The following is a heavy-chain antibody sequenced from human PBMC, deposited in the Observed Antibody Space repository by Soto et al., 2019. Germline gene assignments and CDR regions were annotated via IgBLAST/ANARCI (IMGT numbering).Heavy chain of an antibody. V-gene: IGHV1-18*01. Sequence: ASVKVSCKASGYTFNSYGISWVRQAPGQGLEWMGWISADNGKTNYAQKFQGRVTMTTDTSTSTAYMELRSLRSDDTAVYYCARDESATIEIFGCWGQGTLVTVS. CDR3: ARDESATIEIFGC. CDR2: ISADNGKT. J-gene: IGHJ4*02. D-gene: IGHD5-12*01. CDR1: GYTFNSYG.